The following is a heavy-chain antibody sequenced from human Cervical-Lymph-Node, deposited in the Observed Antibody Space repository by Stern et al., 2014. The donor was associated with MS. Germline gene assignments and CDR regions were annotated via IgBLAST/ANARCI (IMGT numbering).Heavy chain of an antibody. CDR2: IIPIFGTA. J-gene: IGHJ6*02. CDR1: GGTFSSYA. V-gene: IGHV1-69*01. Sequence: VHLVESGAEVKKPGSSVKVSCKASGGTFSSYAISWVRQAPGQGLEWMGGIIPIFGTANYAQKFQGRVTITADESTSTDDLELRSLRSEDTAVYYCARGELKEGLVRGMDVWGQGTTVTVSS. D-gene: IGHD1-26*01. CDR3: ARGELKEGLVRGMDV.